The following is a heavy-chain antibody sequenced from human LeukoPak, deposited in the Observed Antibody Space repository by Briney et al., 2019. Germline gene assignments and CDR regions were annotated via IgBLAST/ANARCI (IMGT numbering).Heavy chain of an antibody. D-gene: IGHD3-10*01. CDR2: IYYSGST. V-gene: IGHV4-59*01. Sequence: PSETLSPTCTVSGGSISSYYWSWIRQPPGKGQEWIGYIYYSGSTNYNPSLKSRVTISVDTSKNQFSLKLSSVTAADTAVYYCARDEGTLDYYYGMDVWGQGTTVTVSS. J-gene: IGHJ6*02. CDR1: GGSISSYY. CDR3: ARDEGTLDYYYGMDV.